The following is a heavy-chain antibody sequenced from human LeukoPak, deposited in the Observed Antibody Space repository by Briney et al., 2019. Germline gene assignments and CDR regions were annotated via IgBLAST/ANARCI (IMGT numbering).Heavy chain of an antibody. Sequence: SQTLSLTCTVSGDSFTGNYWSWIRQAPGKGLEGFGYISYRGGTNYNPSLKSRGTISIDTSKNQFSLRLSSVTAADTAIYYCARVVPDGYSDFWGQGILVTVSS. D-gene: IGHD5-24*01. CDR3: ARVVPDGYSDF. V-gene: IGHV4-59*01. CDR2: ISYRGGT. J-gene: IGHJ4*02. CDR1: GDSFTGNY.